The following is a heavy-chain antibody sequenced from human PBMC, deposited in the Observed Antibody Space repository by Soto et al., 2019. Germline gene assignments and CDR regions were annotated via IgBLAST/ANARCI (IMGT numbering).Heavy chain of an antibody. CDR1: GFTFKNYD. V-gene: IGHV3-21*02. CDR3: VRGIPRITLIRIPGDV. D-gene: IGHD3-10*01. CDR2: ISTTSIYI. J-gene: IGHJ6*04. Sequence: EVQLVESGGGLVKPGGSLRLSCAASGFTFKNYDMNWFRQAPGKGLEWGSYISTTSIYIYYAETVRGLFTISRDNAKNSLYLQLNSLRAEDAAVYYCVRGIPRITLIRIPGDVWGKGTTVTVSS.